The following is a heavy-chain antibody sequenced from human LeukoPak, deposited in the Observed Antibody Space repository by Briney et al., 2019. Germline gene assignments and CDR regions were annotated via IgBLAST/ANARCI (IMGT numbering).Heavy chain of an antibody. D-gene: IGHD5-24*01. J-gene: IGHJ4*02. CDR3: AREDGYSQADS. CDR1: GGSVNSGSYY. V-gene: IGHV4-61*01. CDR2: IYYTGST. Sequence: SETLSLTCTVSGGSVNSGSYYWSWIRQPPGKGLEWIGYIYYTGSTYYNPSLKGRVTISLDTSKNQFSLILSSVTAADTAVYYCAREDGYSQADSWGQGILVTVSS.